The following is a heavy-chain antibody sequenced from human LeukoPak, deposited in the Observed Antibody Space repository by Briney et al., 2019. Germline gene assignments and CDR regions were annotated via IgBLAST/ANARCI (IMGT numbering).Heavy chain of an antibody. CDR3: AKLGIVVVISEIDY. J-gene: IGHJ4*02. V-gene: IGHV3-30*18. Sequence: PGRSLRLSCAASGFTFSSYGMHWVRQAPGKGLEWVAVISYDGSNKYYADSVKGRFTISRDNSKNTLYLQMNSLRAEDTAVYYCAKLGIVVVISEIDYWGQGTLVTVSS. CDR2: ISYDGSNK. D-gene: IGHD3-22*01. CDR1: GFTFSSYG.